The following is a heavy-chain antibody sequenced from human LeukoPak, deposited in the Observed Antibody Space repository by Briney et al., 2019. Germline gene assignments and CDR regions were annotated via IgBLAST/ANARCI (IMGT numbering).Heavy chain of an antibody. CDR1: GGSINSYY. J-gene: IGHJ4*02. CDR2: LSSSGST. V-gene: IGHV4-4*07. Sequence: SETLSLTCTVSGGSINSYYWSWIRQPAGKGLEWIGRLSSSGSTNSNPSLKSRVTMSVDTSKNQLSLNLTSVTAADTAMYYCTRDDFGSGSPFDYWGQGILVNVSS. CDR3: TRDDFGSGSPFDY. D-gene: IGHD3-10*01.